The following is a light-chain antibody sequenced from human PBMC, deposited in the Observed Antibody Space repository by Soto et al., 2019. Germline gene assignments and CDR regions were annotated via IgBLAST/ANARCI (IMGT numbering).Light chain of an antibody. J-gene: IGLJ3*02. Sequence: QSALTQPPSVSGSPGQSVTISCTGSSSDVGSYNRVSWYQQPPGTAPKLIIYEVSTRPSGVPDRFSGSKSGNTASLTISGLQAEDEADYYCSSYTNNNTLLFGGGTKLTVL. V-gene: IGLV2-18*02. CDR2: EVS. CDR3: SSYTNNNTLL. CDR1: SSDVGSYNR.